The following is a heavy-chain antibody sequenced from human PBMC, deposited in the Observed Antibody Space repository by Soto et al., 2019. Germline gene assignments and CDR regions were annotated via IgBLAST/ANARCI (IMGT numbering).Heavy chain of an antibody. J-gene: IGHJ4*02. CDR1: GFTFSSYD. D-gene: IGHD6-19*01. Sequence: EVQLVESGGGLVQPGGSLRLSCAASGFTFSSYDMHWVRQATGKGLEWVSAIGTAGDPYYPGSVKGRFTISRENANNSLYLQMNSLRAEDTDVYYCARGIDAAVAGGDYWGQGPLVTVSS. CDR2: IGTAGDP. CDR3: ARGIDAAVAGGDY. V-gene: IGHV3-13*05.